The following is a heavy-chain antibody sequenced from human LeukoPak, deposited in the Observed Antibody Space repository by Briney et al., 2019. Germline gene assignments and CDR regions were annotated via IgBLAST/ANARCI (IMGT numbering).Heavy chain of an antibody. Sequence: PSGTLSLTCAVSGGSISSSNWWGWVRQPPGKGLEWIGEIYHSGSTNYNPSLKSRVTISVVKSQNQFPLKLSSAAAADTAVYYCAREDSSGWFDYWGQGTLVTVSS. D-gene: IGHD6-19*01. CDR1: GGSISSSNW. J-gene: IGHJ4*02. CDR2: IYHSGST. V-gene: IGHV4-4*02. CDR3: AREDSSGWFDY.